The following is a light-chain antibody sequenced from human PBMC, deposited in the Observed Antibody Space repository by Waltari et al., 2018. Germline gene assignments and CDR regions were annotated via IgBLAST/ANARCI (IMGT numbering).Light chain of an antibody. J-gene: IGLJ1*01. CDR3: SSYTTSSAPGV. CDR2: EVS. Sequence: QSALTQPASVSGSPGQSITIPCSGTDGCVGAYDFVSWYQQHPGKAPHLIIYEVSNRPSGISNRFSASKSGNTASLTISGLQAEDEADYYCSSYTTSSAPGVFGTGTRVTVL. CDR1: DGCVGAYDF. V-gene: IGLV2-14*01.